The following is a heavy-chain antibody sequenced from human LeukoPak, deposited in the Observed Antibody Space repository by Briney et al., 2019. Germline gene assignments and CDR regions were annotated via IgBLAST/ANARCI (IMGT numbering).Heavy chain of an antibody. D-gene: IGHD3-22*01. Sequence: ASVKVFCKASGGTFSSYAISWVRQAPGQGLEWMGGIIPIFGTANYAQKFQGRVTITADESTSTAYMELSSLRSEDTAVYYCARDQGHYYDSSGYYNPLDWGQGTLVTVSS. CDR1: GGTFSSYA. CDR3: ARDQGHYYDSSGYYNPLD. V-gene: IGHV1-69*13. J-gene: IGHJ4*02. CDR2: IIPIFGTA.